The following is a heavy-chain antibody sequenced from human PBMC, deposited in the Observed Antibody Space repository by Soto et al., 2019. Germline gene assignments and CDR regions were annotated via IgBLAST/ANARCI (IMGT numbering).Heavy chain of an antibody. V-gene: IGHV3-30-3*01. Sequence: XGSLRLCCAASGFTFSSYSMHWVRQAPGKGLEWVAVISYDGSNKYYADSVKGRFTISRDNSKNTLYLQMNSLRAEDTAVYYCARARVGAHAFDIWGQGTMVTVSS. CDR2: ISYDGSNK. D-gene: IGHD1-26*01. CDR3: ARARVGAHAFDI. CDR1: GFTFSSYS. J-gene: IGHJ3*02.